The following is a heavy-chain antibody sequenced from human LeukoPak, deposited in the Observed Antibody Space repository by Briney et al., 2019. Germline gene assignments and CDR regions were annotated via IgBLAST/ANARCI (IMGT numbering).Heavy chain of an antibody. Sequence: GASVKVSCKASGGTFSSYAISWVRQAPGQGLEWMGGIIPIFGTANYAQKFQGRVTITADESTSTAYMELSSLRSEDTAVYYCAVSMYYDILTGYSYLDYWGQGTLVTVSS. J-gene: IGHJ4*02. CDR1: GGTFSSYA. D-gene: IGHD3-9*01. CDR3: AVSMYYDILTGYSYLDY. V-gene: IGHV1-69*13. CDR2: IIPIFGTA.